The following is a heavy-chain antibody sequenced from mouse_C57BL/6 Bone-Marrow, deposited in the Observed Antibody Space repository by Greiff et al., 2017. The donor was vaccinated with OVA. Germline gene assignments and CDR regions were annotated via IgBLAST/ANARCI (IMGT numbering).Heavy chain of an antibody. V-gene: IGHV1-52*01. Sequence: VQLQQPGAELVRPGSSVKLSCKASGYTFTSYWMHWVKQRPIQGLEWIGNIDPSDSDTHYNQKFKDKATLTVDKSSSTAYMQLSSLTSEDSAVYYCAREGTTVVATDWYFDVWGTGTTVTVSA. J-gene: IGHJ1*03. CDR3: AREGTTVVATDWYFDV. D-gene: IGHD1-1*01. CDR1: GYTFTSYW. CDR2: IDPSDSDT.